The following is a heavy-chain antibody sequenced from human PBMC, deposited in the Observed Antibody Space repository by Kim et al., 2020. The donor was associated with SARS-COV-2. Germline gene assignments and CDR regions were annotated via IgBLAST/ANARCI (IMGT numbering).Heavy chain of an antibody. V-gene: IGHV5-10-1*01. D-gene: IGHD1-26*01. CDR3: ARELALGADYYYYGMDV. J-gene: IGHJ6*02. Sequence: GESLKISCKGSGYSFTSYWISWVRQMPGKGLEWMGRIDPSDSYTNYSPSFQGHVTISADKSISTAYLQWSSLKASDTAMYYCARELALGADYYYYGMDVWGQGTTVTVSS. CDR2: IDPSDSYT. CDR1: GYSFTSYW.